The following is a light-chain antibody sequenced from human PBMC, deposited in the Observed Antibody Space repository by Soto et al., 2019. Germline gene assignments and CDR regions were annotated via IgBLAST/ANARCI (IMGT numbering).Light chain of an antibody. CDR1: QSVSSN. Sequence: EIVMTQSPATLSVSPGERATLSCRASQSVSSNLAWYQQKPGQAPRLLMYGASTGATGIPDRFSGSGSGTEFTLPLSSLQAEDFAVYYCQQHNNWPPWTFGQGTKVEIK. V-gene: IGKV3-15*01. CDR3: QQHNNWPPWT. CDR2: GAS. J-gene: IGKJ1*01.